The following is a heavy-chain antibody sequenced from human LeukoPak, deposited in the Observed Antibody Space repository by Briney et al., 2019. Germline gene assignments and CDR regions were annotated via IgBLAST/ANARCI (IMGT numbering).Heavy chain of an antibody. CDR2: IYTSGST. CDR1: GGSISSYY. D-gene: IGHD3-16*01. J-gene: IGHJ3*02. Sequence: SETLSLTCTVSGGSISSYYWYWIRQLAGKGLEWIGLIYTSGSTNYNPSLKSRVTMSVDTSKNQFSLKLSSVTAADTAVYYCARGGIGNAFDIWGQGTMVTVSS. V-gene: IGHV4-4*07. CDR3: ARGGIGNAFDI.